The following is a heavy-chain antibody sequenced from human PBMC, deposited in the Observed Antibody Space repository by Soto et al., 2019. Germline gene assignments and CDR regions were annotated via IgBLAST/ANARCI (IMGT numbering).Heavy chain of an antibody. CDR1: GYSFTGYH. J-gene: IGHJ6*02. Sequence: ASVKVSCKASGYSFTGYHIHWVRQAPGQGLEWMGRINPKSGGTSTAQKFQGWVTMTTDTSISTASMELTRLTSDDTAIYYCARGDSTDCSNGVCSFFYNHDMDVWGQGTTVTVSS. V-gene: IGHV1-2*04. CDR2: INPKSGGT. CDR3: ARGDSTDCSNGVCSFFYNHDMDV. D-gene: IGHD2-8*01.